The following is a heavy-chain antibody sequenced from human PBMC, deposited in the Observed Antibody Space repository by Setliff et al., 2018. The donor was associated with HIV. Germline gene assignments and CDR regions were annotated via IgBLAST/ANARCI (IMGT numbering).Heavy chain of an antibody. CDR3: ARGGKVISDNWFDP. CDR2: INHSGNT. J-gene: IGHJ5*02. Sequence: SETLSLTCSVSGGPVSGYYWNWIRQPPGKGLERIGEINHSGNTNYNPSLKSRVTISVDTSKKQLSLKLTSVTAADTAVYYCARGGKVISDNWFDPWGQGTLVTVSS. CDR1: GGPVSGYY. V-gene: IGHV4-34*01. D-gene: IGHD3-22*01.